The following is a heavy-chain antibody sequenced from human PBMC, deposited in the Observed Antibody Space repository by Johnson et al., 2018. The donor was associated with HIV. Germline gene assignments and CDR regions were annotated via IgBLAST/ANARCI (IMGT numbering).Heavy chain of an antibody. V-gene: IGHV3-30-3*01. CDR3: VRRFYDSSAFDI. CDR1: GFTFSSYA. Sequence: VQLVESGGGVVQPGRSLRLSCAASGFTFSSYAMHWVRQAPGKGLEWVAVISYDGSNKYYADSVKGRFTISRDNSKNTRFLQMNSLRAEDTAVYYCVRRFYDSSAFDIWGQGTLVTVSS. CDR2: ISYDGSNK. D-gene: IGHD3-22*01. J-gene: IGHJ3*02.